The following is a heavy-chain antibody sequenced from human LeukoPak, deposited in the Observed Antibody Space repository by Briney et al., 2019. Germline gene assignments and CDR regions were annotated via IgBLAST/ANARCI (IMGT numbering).Heavy chain of an antibody. Sequence: GASVTVSCKASGYTFTIYYMHWVRQAPGQGLEWMGIINPSGGSTSYAQKFQGRVTMTRDTSTSTVYMELSSLRSEDTAVYYCARAYGSGYNWFDPWGQGTLVTVSS. J-gene: IGHJ5*02. D-gene: IGHD3-3*01. CDR3: ARAYGSGYNWFDP. V-gene: IGHV1-46*01. CDR1: GYTFTIYY. CDR2: INPSGGST.